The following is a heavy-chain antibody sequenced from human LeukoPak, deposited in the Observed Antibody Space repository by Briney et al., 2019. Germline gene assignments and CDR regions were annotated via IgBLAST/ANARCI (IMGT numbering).Heavy chain of an antibody. CDR2: ISDTGGRT. CDR3: AKGGQDFDFWRFDL. CDR1: GYTFSDSA. V-gene: IGHV3-23*01. J-gene: IGHJ5*02. Sequence: GGSLRLSCAASGYTFSDSAVSWVRHSPGEGLKWVSSISDTGGRTYYADSVKGRFTITRDNSRNTVNLQMNSLRAGDTARYYCAKGGQDFDFWRFDLWGQGILVIVSS. D-gene: IGHD3-3*01.